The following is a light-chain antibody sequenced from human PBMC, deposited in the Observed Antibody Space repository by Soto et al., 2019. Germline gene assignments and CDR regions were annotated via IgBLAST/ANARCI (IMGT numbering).Light chain of an antibody. CDR3: QRSYSTPQT. V-gene: IGKV1-39*01. Sequence: DIQMTQSPSSLSASVGDRVTITCRASQSISSYLNWYQQKPGKAPKLLISAASSLQSGVPSRFSGSRSGTDFTPTISTLQPEDFATYYGQRSYSTPQTFGQGTKVEIK. J-gene: IGKJ1*01. CDR1: QSISSY. CDR2: AAS.